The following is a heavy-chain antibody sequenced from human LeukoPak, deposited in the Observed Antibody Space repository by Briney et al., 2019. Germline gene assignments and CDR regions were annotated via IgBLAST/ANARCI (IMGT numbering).Heavy chain of an antibody. CDR1: GGSISSYY. D-gene: IGHD6-6*01. J-gene: IGHJ3*02. Sequence: SETLSLTCTVSGGSISSYYWSWIRQPPGKGLEWIGYIYYSGSTNYNPSLKSRVTISVDTSKNQFSLKLSSVTAADTAVYYCARSSSSLNPTHAAFDIWGQGTMVTVSS. CDR3: ARSSSSLNPTHAAFDI. CDR2: IYYSGST. V-gene: IGHV4-59*01.